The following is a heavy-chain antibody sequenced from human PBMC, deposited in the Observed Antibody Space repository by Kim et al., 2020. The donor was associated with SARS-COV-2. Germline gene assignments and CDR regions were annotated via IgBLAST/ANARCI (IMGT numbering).Heavy chain of an antibody. J-gene: IGHJ5*02. CDR1: GGSISSGGYY. CDR2: SYYSGST. Sequence: SETLSLTCTVSGGSISSGGYYWSWIRQHPGKGLEWIGYSYYSGSTYYNPSLKSRVTISVDTSKNQFSLKLSSVTAADTAVYYCARGDGTTGGNWFDPWGQGSLLSVSS. D-gene: IGHD4-4*01. V-gene: IGHV4-31*03. CDR3: ARGDGTTGGNWFDP.